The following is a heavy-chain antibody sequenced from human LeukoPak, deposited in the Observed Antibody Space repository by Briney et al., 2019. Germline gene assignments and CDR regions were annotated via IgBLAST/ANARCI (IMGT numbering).Heavy chain of an antibody. D-gene: IGHD4-23*01. J-gene: IGHJ4*02. CDR2: INHNGGNT. CDR1: GITVGANF. CDR3: ARVGLSYGGNPSYFDY. Sequence: GGSLRLSCAASGITVGANFMTWVRQAPGKGLEWVSTINHNGGNTYYADSVKGRFTISRDNSKNTLYLQMNSLRAEDTAVYYCARVGLSYGGNPSYFDYWGQGTLVTVSS. V-gene: IGHV3-53*01.